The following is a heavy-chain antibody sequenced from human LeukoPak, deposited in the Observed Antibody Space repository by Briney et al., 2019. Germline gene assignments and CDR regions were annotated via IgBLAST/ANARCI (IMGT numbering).Heavy chain of an antibody. V-gene: IGHV3-7*05. CDR2: INEDGSAQ. CDR3: ARDAGYDRFDY. CDR1: GFTFSRSW. D-gene: IGHD3-22*01. J-gene: IGHJ4*02. Sequence: GGSLRLSCADSGFTFSRSWMTWVRQAPGKGLEWVANINEDGSAQNYVDSVKGRFTISRDNPKSTLYLEMNSLRAEDPAVYYCARDAGYDRFDYWGQGTLVTVSS.